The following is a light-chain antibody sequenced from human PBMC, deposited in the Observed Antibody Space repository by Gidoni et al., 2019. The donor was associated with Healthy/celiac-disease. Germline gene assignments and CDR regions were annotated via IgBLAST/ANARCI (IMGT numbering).Light chain of an antibody. V-gene: IGKV1-39*01. J-gene: IGKJ2*01. CDR1: QSISSY. CDR3: QQSYSTLVT. Sequence: DIQMTQSPSSLSASVGDRVTITCRASQSISSYLNWYQQKPGKAPKLLIYAASSLQSGVPSRFSDSGSGTDFTLTISSLQPEDFATYYCQQSYSTLVTFXQXTKLEIK. CDR2: AAS.